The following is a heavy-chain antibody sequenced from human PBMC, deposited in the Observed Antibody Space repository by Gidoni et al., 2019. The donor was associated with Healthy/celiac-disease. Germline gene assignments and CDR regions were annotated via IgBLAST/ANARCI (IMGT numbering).Heavy chain of an antibody. V-gene: IGHV3-30*18. J-gene: IGHJ4*02. CDR3: AKAKGYYDSSGYYSYFDY. CDR2: ISYDGSNK. D-gene: IGHD3-22*01. CDR1: GFTFRRYG. Sequence: QVQLVESGGGVVQPGRSLRLSCAASGFTFRRYGMHWVRQAPGKGLEWVAVISYDGSNKYYADSVKGRFTISRDNSKNTLYLQMNSLRAEDTAVYYCAKAKGYYDSSGYYSYFDYWGQGTLVTVSS.